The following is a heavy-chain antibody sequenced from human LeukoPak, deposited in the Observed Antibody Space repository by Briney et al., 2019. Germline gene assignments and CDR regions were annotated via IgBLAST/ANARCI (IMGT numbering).Heavy chain of an antibody. J-gene: IGHJ4*02. CDR3: AKDLDKQQLASFDY. CDR1: GFTFRNSW. Sequence: GESLRLSCAASGFTFRNSWMNWVRQAPGKGLEWVANIKPDGSDSSFADSVKGRFTISRDNSKNTLYLQMNSLRAEDTAVYYCAKDLDKQQLASFDYWGQGTLVTVSS. D-gene: IGHD6-13*01. CDR2: IKPDGSDS. V-gene: IGHV3-7*03.